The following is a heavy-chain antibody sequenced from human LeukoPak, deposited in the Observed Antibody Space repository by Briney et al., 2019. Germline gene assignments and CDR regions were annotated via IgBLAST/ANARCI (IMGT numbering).Heavy chain of an antibody. Sequence: SETLSLTCTVSGGSISSGDYYWSWIRQPPGKGLEWIGYIYYSGSTYYNPSLKSLVTISVDTSKNQFSLKLSSVTAADTAVYYCARGSYDILTGYPYWGQGTPVTVSS. CDR3: ARGSYDILTGYPY. V-gene: IGHV4-30-4*01. CDR2: IYYSGST. J-gene: IGHJ4*02. CDR1: GGSISSGDYY. D-gene: IGHD3-9*01.